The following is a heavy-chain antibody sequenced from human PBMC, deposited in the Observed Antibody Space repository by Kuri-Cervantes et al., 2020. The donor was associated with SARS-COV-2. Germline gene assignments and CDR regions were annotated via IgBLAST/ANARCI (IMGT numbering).Heavy chain of an antibody. Sequence: SETLSLTCAVSGYSISSGYYWGWIRQPPGKGLEWIGSIYHSGSTYYNPSLKSRVTISVDTSKNQFSLKLSSVTAADTAVYYCASITGTTEWFDPWGQGTLVTVSS. J-gene: IGHJ5*02. D-gene: IGHD1-20*01. CDR2: IYHSGST. V-gene: IGHV4-38-2*01. CDR1: GYSISSGYY. CDR3: ASITGTTEWFDP.